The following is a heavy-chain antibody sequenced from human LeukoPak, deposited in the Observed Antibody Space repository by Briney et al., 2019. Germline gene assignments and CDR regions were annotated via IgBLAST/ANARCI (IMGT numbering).Heavy chain of an antibody. V-gene: IGHV4-59*01. D-gene: IGHD3-16*02. CDR1: GGSISSYH. Sequence: PSETLSLTCTVSGGSISSYHWSWIRQPPGKGLEWIGYIYYSGSTNYNPSLKSRVTISVDTSKNQFSLKLSSVTAADTAVYYCARQIWRNDRNYFDYWGQGTLVTVSS. CDR3: ARQIWRNDRNYFDY. J-gene: IGHJ4*02. CDR2: IYYSGST.